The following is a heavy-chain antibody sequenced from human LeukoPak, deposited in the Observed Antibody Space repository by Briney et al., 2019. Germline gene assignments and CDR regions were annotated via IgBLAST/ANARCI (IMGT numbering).Heavy chain of an antibody. CDR1: GFTFSSYW. Sequence: PGGSLRLSCAASGFTFSSYWMHWVRQAPGKGLVWVSRINTDGSSTSYADSVKGRFTISRDNAKNTLYLQMNSLRAEDTAVYYCARGVYAVVRTPIRRTNNWFDPWGQGTLVTVSS. J-gene: IGHJ5*02. CDR2: INTDGSST. D-gene: IGHD3-22*01. CDR3: ARGVYAVVRTPIRRTNNWFDP. V-gene: IGHV3-74*01.